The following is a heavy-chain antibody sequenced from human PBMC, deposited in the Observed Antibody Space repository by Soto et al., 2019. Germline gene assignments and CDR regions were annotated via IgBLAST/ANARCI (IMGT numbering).Heavy chain of an antibody. V-gene: IGHV6-1*01. D-gene: IGHD1-1*01. CDR2: TYYRSKWHT. CDR3: ARDLHGTYYYDS. J-gene: IGHJ4*02. Sequence: SQTLSLTCDIAGDSVSSTSSIWNWIRQSPSRGLEWLGRTYYRSKWHTDYAVSVRGRITINPDTPKNQFFLQLSSVTPDDTAVYSCARDLHGTYYYDSWGQGTLVTVSS. CDR1: GDSVSSTSSI.